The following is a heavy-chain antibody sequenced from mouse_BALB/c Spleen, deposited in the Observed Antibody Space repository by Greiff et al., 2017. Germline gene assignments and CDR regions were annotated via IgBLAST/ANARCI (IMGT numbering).Heavy chain of an antibody. J-gene: IGHJ1*01. CDR1: GFSLTSYG. D-gene: IGHD2-1*01. CDR2: IWRGGST. V-gene: IGHV2-5-1*01. CDR3: AKKEALQYFDV. Sequence: QVHVKQSGPSLVQPSQSLSITCTVSGFSLTSYGVHWVRQSPGKGLEWLGVIWRGGSTDYNAAFMSRLSITKDNSKSQVFFKMNSLQADDTAIYYCAKKEALQYFDVWGAGTTVTVSS.